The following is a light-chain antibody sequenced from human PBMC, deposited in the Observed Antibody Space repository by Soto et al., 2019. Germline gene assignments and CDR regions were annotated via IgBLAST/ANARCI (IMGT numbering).Light chain of an antibody. CDR3: QQYNSYWT. V-gene: IGKV1-5*03. Sequence: DIQMTQSPSTLSASVGDRVTITCRASQSIANWLAWYKQKPGKAPELLIYKTHNLESGVPSRFSGSGSGTEFPLTISSLQPDDFATYYCQQYNSYWTFGQGTKVEIK. CDR2: KTH. J-gene: IGKJ1*01. CDR1: QSIANW.